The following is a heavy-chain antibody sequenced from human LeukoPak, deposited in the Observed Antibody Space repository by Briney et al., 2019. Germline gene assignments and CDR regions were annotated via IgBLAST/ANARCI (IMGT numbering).Heavy chain of an antibody. Sequence: PSETLSLTCTVSGGSISSSSYYWGWIRQPPGKGLEWIGSIYYSGSTYYNPSLKSRVTISVDTSKNQFSLKLSSVTAADTAVYYCARKMIVVVPAVIAYYYYYYYMDVWGKGTTVTVSS. D-gene: IGHD2-2*01. CDR1: GGSISSSSYY. V-gene: IGHV4-39*07. J-gene: IGHJ6*03. CDR2: IYYSGST. CDR3: ARKMIVVVPAVIAYYYYYYYMDV.